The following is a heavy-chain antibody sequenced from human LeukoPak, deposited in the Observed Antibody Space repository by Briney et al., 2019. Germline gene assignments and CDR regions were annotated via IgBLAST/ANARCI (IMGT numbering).Heavy chain of an antibody. CDR3: ARSMTTVTTYYYYYMDV. CDR2: ISYDGSNK. CDR1: GFTFSSYA. D-gene: IGHD4-17*01. J-gene: IGHJ6*03. V-gene: IGHV3-30*04. Sequence: PGGSLRLSCTAAGFTFSSYAMHWVRQAPGKGLEWVAVISYDGSNKYYAVSVKGRFTISRDNSKNTLYLQMNSLRAEDTAVYYCARSMTTVTTYYYYYMDVWGKGTTVTVSS.